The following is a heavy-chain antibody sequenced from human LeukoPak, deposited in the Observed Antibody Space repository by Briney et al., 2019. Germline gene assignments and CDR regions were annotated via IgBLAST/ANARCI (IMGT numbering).Heavy chain of an antibody. CDR2: IFTSGST. Sequence: PSETLSLTCTASGGSISSYYWSWIRQPARAGLEWIGRIFTSGSTIYNPSLTSRVTISVDMSKNPFSLKLSSVTAADTAVYYCARGGDWNPFDYWGQGILVTVSS. CDR1: GGSISSYY. J-gene: IGHJ4*02. CDR3: ARGGDWNPFDY. V-gene: IGHV4-4*07. D-gene: IGHD1-1*01.